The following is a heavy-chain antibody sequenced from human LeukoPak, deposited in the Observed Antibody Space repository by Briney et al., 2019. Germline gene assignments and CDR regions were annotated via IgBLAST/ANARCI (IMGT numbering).Heavy chain of an antibody. Sequence: GGSLRLSCAASGFTVSSNYMSWVRQAPGKGLEWVSVIYSGGSTYYADSVKGRFTISRDNSKNTLYLQMNSLRAEDTAVYYCAREYYDSSGYYGGGDAFDIWGQGTMVTVSS. CDR1: GFTVSSNY. V-gene: IGHV3-66*01. CDR3: AREYYDSSGYYGGGDAFDI. J-gene: IGHJ3*02. D-gene: IGHD3-22*01. CDR2: IYSGGST.